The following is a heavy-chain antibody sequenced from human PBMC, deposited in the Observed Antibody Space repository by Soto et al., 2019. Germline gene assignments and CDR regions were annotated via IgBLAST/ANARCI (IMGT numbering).Heavy chain of an antibody. V-gene: IGHV1-46*01. CDR3: ARERGNFAFDY. CDR1: EYTFTNYY. J-gene: IGHJ4*02. D-gene: IGHD3-16*01. CDR2: IDPSGGSI. Sequence: QVQLVRSGAEVKKPGASVKVSCKASEYTFTNYYMHWVRQAPGQGLEWMGIIDPSGGSITYAQQFQGRVTMTRDTSTSTVYMELSSLRSEDTAVYYCARERGNFAFDYWGQGTLVTVSS.